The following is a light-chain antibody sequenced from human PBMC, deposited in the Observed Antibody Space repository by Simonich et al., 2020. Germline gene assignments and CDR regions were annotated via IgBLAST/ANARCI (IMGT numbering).Light chain of an antibody. CDR1: QDLSNY. Sequence: DIQMTQSPSSLSASVGDRVTITCQASQDLSNYLNWFKQKPGKAPKLLIYAASSLQSGVPSRVSGSGSGTDFTLTISSLQPEDFATYYCQQANSFPYTFGQGTKLEIK. CDR2: AAS. J-gene: IGKJ2*01. CDR3: QQANSFPYT. V-gene: IGKV1-12*01.